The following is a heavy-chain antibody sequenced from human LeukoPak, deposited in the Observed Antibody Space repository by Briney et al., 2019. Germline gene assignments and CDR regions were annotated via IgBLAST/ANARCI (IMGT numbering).Heavy chain of an antibody. D-gene: IGHD3-3*01. V-gene: IGHV1-46*01. CDR2: INPSGGST. Sequence: GASVKVSCKASGYTFTSYYMHWVRQAPGQGLGWMGIINPSGGSTSYAQKFQGRVTMTRDMSTSTVYMELSSLRSEDTAVYYCARVVGDDFWSGYSYNWFDPWGQGTLVTVSS. CDR3: ARVVGDDFWSGYSYNWFDP. CDR1: GYTFTSYY. J-gene: IGHJ5*02.